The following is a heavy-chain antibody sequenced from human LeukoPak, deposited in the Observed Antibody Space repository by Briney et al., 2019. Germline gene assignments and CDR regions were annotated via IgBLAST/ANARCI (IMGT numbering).Heavy chain of an antibody. CDR1: GFTFSSYS. J-gene: IGHJ4*02. V-gene: IGHV3-21*01. CDR2: ISSSSSYI. CDR3: ARDLAGDGYSDY. D-gene: IGHD5-24*01. Sequence: GGSLRLSCAASGFTFSSYSMSWVRQAPGKGLEWVSSISSSSSYIYYADSVKGRFTISRDNAKNSLYLQMNSLRAEDTAVYYCARDLAGDGYSDYWGQGTLVTVSS.